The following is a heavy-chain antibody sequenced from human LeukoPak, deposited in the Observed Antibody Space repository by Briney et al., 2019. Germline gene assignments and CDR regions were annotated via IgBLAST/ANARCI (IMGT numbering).Heavy chain of an antibody. J-gene: IGHJ6*02. Sequence: GSLRLSCAASGFTFSSYSMNWVRQAPGKGLEWIGEINHSGSTNYNPSLKSRVTISVDTSKNQFSLKLSSVTAADTAVYYCARRGALYYYDSSGYYAHKGSLKTYYYYGMDVWGQGTTVTVSS. CDR3: ARRGALYYYDSSGYYAHKGSLKTYYYYGMDV. D-gene: IGHD3-22*01. V-gene: IGHV4-34*01. CDR1: GFTFSSYS. CDR2: INHSGST.